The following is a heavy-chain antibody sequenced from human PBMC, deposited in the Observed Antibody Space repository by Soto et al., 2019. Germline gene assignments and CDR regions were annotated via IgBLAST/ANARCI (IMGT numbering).Heavy chain of an antibody. J-gene: IGHJ4*02. CDR2: IIPLFGEA. V-gene: IGHV1-69*01. Sequence: QVQLVQSGAEVKRPGSSVKVSCKASGGKFSTFAINWVRQAPGHGLEWMGGIIPLFGEANYARKFQGRVTLTADESTTTAFMELSRLRSDATTVYYCAGGVSYDGPTGDYVNWRHLLWGQGTRITVTS. CDR1: GGKFSTFA. D-gene: IGHD4-17*01. CDR3: AGGVSYDGPTGDYVNWRHLL.